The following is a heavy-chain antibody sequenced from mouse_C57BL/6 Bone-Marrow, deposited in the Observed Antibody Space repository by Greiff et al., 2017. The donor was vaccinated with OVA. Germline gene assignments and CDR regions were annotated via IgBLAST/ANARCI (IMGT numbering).Heavy chain of an antibody. J-gene: IGHJ2*01. V-gene: IGHV1-69*01. D-gene: IGHD2-14*01. CDR2: IYPSDSYT. CDR3: ARGVRL. CDR1: GYTFTSYW. Sequence: QVQLQQPGAELVMPGASVKLSCKASGYTFTSYWMHWVKQRPGQGLEWIGEIYPSDSYTNYNQKFKGKSTLTVDISSSTAYMQLSSLTSEDSAFYYCARGVRLWGQGTTLTVSS.